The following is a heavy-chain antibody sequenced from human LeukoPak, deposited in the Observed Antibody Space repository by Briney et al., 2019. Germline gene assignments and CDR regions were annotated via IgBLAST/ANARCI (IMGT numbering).Heavy chain of an antibody. CDR1: GGSISSYY. J-gene: IGHJ5*02. CDR2: IYYSGSI. D-gene: IGHD1-26*01. V-gene: IGHV4-59*08. Sequence: SETLSLTCTVSGGSISSYYWSWIRQPPGKGLEWIWYIYYSGSINYNPSLKSGVTISVDTSKNQFSLKLSSVTAADTAVYYCARHQIYGGSYSHFDPWGQGTLVTVSS. CDR3: ARHQIYGGSYSHFDP.